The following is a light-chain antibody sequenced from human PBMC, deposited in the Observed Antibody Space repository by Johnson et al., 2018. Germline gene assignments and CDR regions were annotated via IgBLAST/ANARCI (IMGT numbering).Light chain of an antibody. CDR2: ENN. CDR1: SSNIGNNY. CDR3: GTWDSSQSSGNV. J-gene: IGLJ1*01. Sequence: QSVLTQPPSVSAAPGQKVTISCSGSSSNIGNNYVSWYQQLPGTAPKLLIYENNKRPSGIPDRFSGSKSGTSATLGITGRQTGDEEDYYCGTWDSSQSSGNVFGTWIKVTVL. V-gene: IGLV1-51*02.